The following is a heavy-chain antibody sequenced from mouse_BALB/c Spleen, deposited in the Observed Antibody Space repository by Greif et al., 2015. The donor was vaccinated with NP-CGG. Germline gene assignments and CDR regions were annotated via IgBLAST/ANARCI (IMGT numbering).Heavy chain of an antibody. Sequence: VQLQQSGAELAKPGASVKMSCKASGYTFTSYWMHWVKQRPGQGLEWIGYINPSTGYTEYNQKFKDKATLTADKSSSTAHMQLSSLTSEDSAVYYCASYYYGSSAYWGQGTLVTVSA. D-gene: IGHD1-1*01. CDR2: INPSTGYT. V-gene: IGHV1-7*01. CDR1: GYTFTSYW. J-gene: IGHJ3*01. CDR3: ASYYYGSSAY.